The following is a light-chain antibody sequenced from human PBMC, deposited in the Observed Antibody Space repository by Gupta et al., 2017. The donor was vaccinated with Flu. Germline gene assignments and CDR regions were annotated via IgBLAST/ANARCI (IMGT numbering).Light chain of an antibody. J-gene: IGLJ3*02. Sequence: QSALTQPASVSGSPGQAIAISCTGTTSDVGGYNHVSWYQQHPGKAPKLIISEVSNRPSGVSDRFSGSKSGNTASLTISGLQAEDEGDYYCSSYTGSSPPWVFGGGTKV. CDR1: TSDVGGYNH. CDR3: SSYTGSSPPWV. CDR2: EVS. V-gene: IGLV2-14*01.